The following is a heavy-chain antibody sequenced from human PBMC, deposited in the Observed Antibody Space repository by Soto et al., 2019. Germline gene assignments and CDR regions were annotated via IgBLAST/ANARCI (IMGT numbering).Heavy chain of an antibody. V-gene: IGHV1-69*13. CDR2: IIPIFGTA. Sequence: GASVKVSCKASGGTFSSYAISWVRQAPGQGLEWMGGIIPIFGTANYAQKFQGRVTMTADESTSTAYMELSSLRSEDTAVYYCARDRGNTAMPPGPYYFDYWGQGTLVTVS. CDR1: GGTFSSYA. CDR3: ARDRGNTAMPPGPYYFDY. D-gene: IGHD5-18*01. J-gene: IGHJ4*02.